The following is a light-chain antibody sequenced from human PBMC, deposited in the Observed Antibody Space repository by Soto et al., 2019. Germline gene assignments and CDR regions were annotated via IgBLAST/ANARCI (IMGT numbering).Light chain of an antibody. Sequence: DIQLTQSPSLLSASVGDRVTITCRASQGISSYLGWYQQKPGKAPKLLIYAASTLESGVPSRFSGSGSGTEFTLTISSLQPEDFATYYCLHYNSYPLTFGGGTKVDIK. J-gene: IGKJ4*01. CDR2: AAS. CDR1: QGISSY. CDR3: LHYNSYPLT. V-gene: IGKV1-9*01.